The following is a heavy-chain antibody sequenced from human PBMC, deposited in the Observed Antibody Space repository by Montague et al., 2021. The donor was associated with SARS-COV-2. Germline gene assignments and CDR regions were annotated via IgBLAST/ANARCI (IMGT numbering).Heavy chain of an antibody. CDR1: GGSISSFY. V-gene: IGHV4-59*08. CDR3: ARHYSATLPAVY. D-gene: IGHD2-15*01. CDR2: ISDSGST. J-gene: IGHJ4*02. Sequence: SETLSLTCTDSGGSISSFYWSWFRQPPGKGLEWIGYISDSGSTNYNPSLTSRVTMSVDTSKNQFSLKVNSVTAADTAVYYCARHYSATLPAVYWGQGTLATVSS.